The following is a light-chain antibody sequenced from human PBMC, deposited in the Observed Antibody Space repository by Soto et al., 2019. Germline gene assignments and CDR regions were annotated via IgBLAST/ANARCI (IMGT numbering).Light chain of an antibody. Sequence: QSARTQPASVSGSPGQSITISCTGTNSDVGGYNFVSWYQKYSGKAPKLMIYEVSNRPSGVSNRFSGSKSGNTASLTISGLQAEDEADYYCSSYTSDKTLAFGGGTKLTVL. J-gene: IGLJ3*02. CDR2: EVS. CDR3: SSYTSDKTLA. CDR1: NSDVGGYNF. V-gene: IGLV2-14*01.